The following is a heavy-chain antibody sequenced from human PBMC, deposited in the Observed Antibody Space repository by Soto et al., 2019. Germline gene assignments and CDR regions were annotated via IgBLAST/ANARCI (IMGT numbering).Heavy chain of an antibody. V-gene: IGHV3-30-3*01. CDR2: ISYDGSNK. CDR3: ARDLSGYYFDY. CDR1: GFTFSSYA. J-gene: IGHJ4*02. D-gene: IGHD6-25*01. Sequence: HPGGSLRLSCAASGFTFSSYAMHWVRQAPGKGLEWVAVISYDGSNKYYADSVKGRFTISRDNSKNTLYLQMNSLRAEDTAVYYCARDLSGYYFDYWGQGTLVTVSS.